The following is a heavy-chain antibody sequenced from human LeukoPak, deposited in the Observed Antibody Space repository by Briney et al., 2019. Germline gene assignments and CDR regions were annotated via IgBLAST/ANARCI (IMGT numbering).Heavy chain of an antibody. D-gene: IGHD6-13*01. CDR1: GYTFGDYG. V-gene: IGHV3-20*04. J-gene: IGHJ4*02. CDR3: ARDLDSSTWYRGFDY. Sequence: PGGSLRLSCAASGYTFGDYGMSWVRQVPGKGLEWVSGTNRRGDITGYADFVKGRFTISRDNAKNSLYLQMNSLRAEDTAVYYCARDLDSSTWYRGFDYWGQGTLVTVSS. CDR2: TNRRGDIT.